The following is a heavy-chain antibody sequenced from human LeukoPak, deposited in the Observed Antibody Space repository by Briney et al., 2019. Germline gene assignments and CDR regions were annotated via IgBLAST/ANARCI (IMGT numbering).Heavy chain of an antibody. Sequence: PGGSLRLSCAASGFTFSSYAMNWVRQAPGKGLEWVSGIIGSGDSTYYVDSVKGRFTISRDNSKNTLYLQMNSLRAEDTAVYYCAREDVSLGGYFDYWGQGTLVTVSS. V-gene: IGHV3-23*01. CDR3: AREDVSLGGYFDY. D-gene: IGHD3-16*01. CDR2: IIGSGDST. CDR1: GFTFSSYA. J-gene: IGHJ4*02.